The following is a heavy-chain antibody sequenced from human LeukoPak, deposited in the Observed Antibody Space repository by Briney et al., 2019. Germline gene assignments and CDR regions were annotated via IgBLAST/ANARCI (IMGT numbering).Heavy chain of an antibody. Sequence: PGGSLRLSCAASGFTFSSCGMHWVRQAPGKGLEWVGSISDDGKNKFYTDSVKGRFSISRDNSKNTMDLQMSSLRSDDTAVYYCAKAGYYDRSGYYYYLQDWGQGTLVTVSS. CDR3: AKAGYYDRSGYYYYLQD. CDR2: ISDDGKNK. V-gene: IGHV3-30*18. CDR1: GFTFSSCG. J-gene: IGHJ1*01. D-gene: IGHD3-22*01.